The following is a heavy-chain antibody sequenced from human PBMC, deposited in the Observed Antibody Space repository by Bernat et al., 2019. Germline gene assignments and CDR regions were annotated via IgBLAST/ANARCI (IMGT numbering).Heavy chain of an antibody. Sequence: QVQLQESGPGLVKPSETLSLTCTVSGGSISSYYWSWTRQPPGKGPAWIGYIYYSGSTNYNPSLKSQVTISLDTSKNQFSLKLISVTTAYTAVYYCASARGYCSGGSCYPNGPYYFDYWGQGTLVTVSS. V-gene: IGHV4-59*01. CDR3: ASARGYCSGGSCYPNGPYYFDY. J-gene: IGHJ4*02. D-gene: IGHD2-15*01. CDR1: GGSISSYY. CDR2: IYYSGST.